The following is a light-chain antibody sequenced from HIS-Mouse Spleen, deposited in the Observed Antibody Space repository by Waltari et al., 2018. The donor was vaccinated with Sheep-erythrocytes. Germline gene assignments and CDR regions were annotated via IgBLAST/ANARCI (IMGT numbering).Light chain of an antibody. J-gene: IGLJ1*01. Sequence: SYELTQPPSVSVSPGQTASIPCPGDKLGDKYACWYQQKPGQSPLLVIYQDSKRPSGIPERFSGSNSGNTATLTISGTQAMDEADYYCQAWDSSTYVFGTGTKVTVL. CDR2: QDS. V-gene: IGLV3-1*01. CDR1: KLGDKY. CDR3: QAWDSSTYV.